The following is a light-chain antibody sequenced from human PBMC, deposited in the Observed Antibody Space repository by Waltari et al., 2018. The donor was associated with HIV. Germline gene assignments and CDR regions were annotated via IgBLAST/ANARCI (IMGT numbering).Light chain of an antibody. CDR1: SSDIGLYNY. CDR3: SSYAAMNNFYVL. J-gene: IGLJ2*01. CDR2: EVT. V-gene: IGLV2-8*01. Sequence: QSALTQPPSVSGSPGQSVTIPCTGTSSDIGLYNYVSWSQQCPGKAPKLVIFEVTKRPSGVPDRFSGSKSGNTASLTVSGLQPEDEGDYYCSSYAAMNNFYVLFGGGTKLTVL.